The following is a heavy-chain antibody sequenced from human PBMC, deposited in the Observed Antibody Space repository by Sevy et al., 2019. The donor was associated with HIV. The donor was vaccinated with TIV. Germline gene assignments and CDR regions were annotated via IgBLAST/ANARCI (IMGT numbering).Heavy chain of an antibody. J-gene: IGHJ3*01. CDR1: GFTLNTHA. Sequence: GGSLRLSCPASGFTLNTHAMTWVRQAPGKGLEWVSVISGPGLSTYYADSVKGRFTISRDNSKNTLYLQMNSLRADDAATYYCAKALNPALESMIEMVLRTLKGFDVWGQGTMVTVSS. CDR2: ISGPGLST. CDR3: AKALNPALESMIEMVLRTLKGFDV. D-gene: IGHD3-22*01. V-gene: IGHV3-23*01.